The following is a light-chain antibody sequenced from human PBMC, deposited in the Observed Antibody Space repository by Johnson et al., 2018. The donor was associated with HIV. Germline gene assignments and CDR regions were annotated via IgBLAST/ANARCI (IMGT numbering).Light chain of an antibody. Sequence: QSVLTQPPSVSAAPGQKVTISCSGSSSNIGNIYVSWYQQLPGTAPKLLIYDNYKRPSGIPDRFSASKSGTSATLGITGLQTGDEADYYCGAWDSTLSGGLYVFGTGTKVTVL. CDR3: GAWDSTLSGGLYV. CDR1: SSNIGNIY. J-gene: IGLJ1*01. V-gene: IGLV1-51*01. CDR2: DNY.